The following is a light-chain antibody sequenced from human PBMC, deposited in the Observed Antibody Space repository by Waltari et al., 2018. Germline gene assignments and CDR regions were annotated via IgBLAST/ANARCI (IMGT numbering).Light chain of an antibody. Sequence: DIQLTQSPSSLSAFVSDRVTITCRASESIGNYLNWYQQKPGRAPNLSIYTASTLQSGVPSRFSGNGSGTDFTLTISSLQPEDFATYFCQQSYSTQFTFGPGTKVDIK. J-gene: IGKJ3*01. V-gene: IGKV1-39*01. CDR3: QQSYSTQFT. CDR2: TAS. CDR1: ESIGNY.